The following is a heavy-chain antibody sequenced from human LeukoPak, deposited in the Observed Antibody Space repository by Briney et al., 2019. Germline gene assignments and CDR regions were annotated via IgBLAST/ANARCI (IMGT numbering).Heavy chain of an antibody. CDR3: ARLQEDYDFWSGSRAWFDP. J-gene: IGHJ5*02. V-gene: IGHV3-48*03. D-gene: IGHD3-3*01. CDR1: GFTFSSYE. CDR2: ISSSGSSI. Sequence: GGSLRLSCAASGFTFSSYEMNWVRQAPGKGLEWVSYISSSGSSISYAGSVKGRFTISRDNAKNSLYLQMNSLRAEDTAVYYCARLQEDYDFWSGSRAWFDPWGQGTLVTVSS.